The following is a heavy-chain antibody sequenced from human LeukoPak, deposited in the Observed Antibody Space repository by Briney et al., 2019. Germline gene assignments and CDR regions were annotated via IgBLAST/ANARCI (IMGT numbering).Heavy chain of an antibody. D-gene: IGHD2-21*02. CDR3: ARDRVVTATFYYYYYMDV. Sequence: SETLSLTCTVSGGSISSYYWSWIRQPPGKGLEWIGYIYYSGSTNYNPSLKSRLTISVDTSKNQFSLKLSSVTAADNAVEYCARDRVVTATFYYYYYMDVWGKGTTVTVSS. CDR2: IYYSGST. V-gene: IGHV4-59*12. CDR1: GGSISSYY. J-gene: IGHJ6*03.